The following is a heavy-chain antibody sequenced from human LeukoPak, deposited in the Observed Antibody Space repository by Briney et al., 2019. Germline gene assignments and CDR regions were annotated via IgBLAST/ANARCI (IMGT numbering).Heavy chain of an antibody. CDR2: IYYSGST. CDR1: GGSISSGDYY. CDR3: ARDSPLLNSGYDAGYYYGMDV. D-gene: IGHD5-12*01. J-gene: IGHJ6*02. Sequence: SQTLSLTCTVSGGSISSGDYYWSWIRQPPGKGLEWIGYIYYSGSTYYNPSLKSRVTISVDTSKNQFSLKLSSVTAADTAVYYCARDSPLLNSGYDAGYYYGMDVWGQGTTVTVSS. V-gene: IGHV4-30-4*01.